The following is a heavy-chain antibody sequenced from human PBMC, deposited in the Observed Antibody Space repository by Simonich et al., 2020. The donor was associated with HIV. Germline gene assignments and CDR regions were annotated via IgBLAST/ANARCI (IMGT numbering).Heavy chain of an antibody. D-gene: IGHD6-13*01. V-gene: IGHV4-34*01. CDR3: ARGPYGGRGSNWWGGCFDY. CDR1: GGSFSGYY. J-gene: IGHJ4*02. CDR2: INDSGST. Sequence: QVQLQQWGAGLLKPSETLSLTCAVYGGSFSGYYWSWIRQSPGKGLEWSGEINDSGSTNYNASLKSRVTISVDTSKNQFALKLSSVTAADTAVYYCARGPYGGRGSNWWGGCFDYWGQGTLVTVSS.